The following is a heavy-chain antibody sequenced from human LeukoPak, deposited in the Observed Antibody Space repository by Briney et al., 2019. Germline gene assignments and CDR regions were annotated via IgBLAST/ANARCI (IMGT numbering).Heavy chain of an antibody. V-gene: IGHV3-23*01. J-gene: IGHJ4*01. CDR3: AKGIYSSGWSYFDY. CDR1: GFTFDDYG. CDR2: LSGSGITT. D-gene: IGHD6-19*01. Sequence: GGSLRLSCAASGFTFDDYGMSWVRQAPGKGLEWVSTLSGSGITTYYADSVKGRFTISRDNSKNTLYLQMNSLRAEDTAVYYCAKGIYSSGWSYFDYWGHGTLVTVSS.